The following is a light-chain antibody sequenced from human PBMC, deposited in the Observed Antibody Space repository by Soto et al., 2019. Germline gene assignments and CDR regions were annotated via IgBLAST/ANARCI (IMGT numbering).Light chain of an antibody. V-gene: IGKV1-5*01. J-gene: IGKJ1*01. CDR1: QSFSSW. CDR3: QQYNSYST. CDR2: DAS. Sequence: DIQMTQSPSSVSASVGDRVTITCRASQSFSSWLAWYQQKPGKAPKLLIFDASSLNSGVPSRFSGSGSGTEFTLTISSLQPDDFATYYCQQYNSYSTFGQGTKVDIK.